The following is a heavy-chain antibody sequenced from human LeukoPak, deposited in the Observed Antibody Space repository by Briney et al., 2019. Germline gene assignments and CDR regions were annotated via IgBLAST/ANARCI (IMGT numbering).Heavy chain of an antibody. D-gene: IGHD6-13*01. J-gene: IGHJ4*02. CDR2: IYYSRST. Sequence: SETLSLTCTVSGGSISSSSYYWGWIRQPPGKGLEWIGSIYYSRSTYYNPSLKSRVTISVDTSKNQFCLKLSSVTAADTAVYYCAARVWYGTFDYWGQGTLVTVSS. V-gene: IGHV4-39*01. CDR3: AARVWYGTFDY. CDR1: GGSISSSSYY.